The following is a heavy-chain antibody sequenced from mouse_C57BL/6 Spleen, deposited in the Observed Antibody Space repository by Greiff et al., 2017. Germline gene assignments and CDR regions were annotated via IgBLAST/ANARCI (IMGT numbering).Heavy chain of an antibody. Sequence: EVHLVESGGGLVKPGGSLKLSCAASGFTFSSYAMSWVRQTPEKRLEWVATISDGGSYTYYPDNVKGRFTISRDNAKNNLYLQMSHLKSEDTAMYYCAREEGDYYGSSYFDYWGQGTTLTVSS. V-gene: IGHV5-4*01. CDR1: GFTFSSYA. D-gene: IGHD1-1*01. J-gene: IGHJ2*01. CDR2: ISDGGSYT. CDR3: AREEGDYYGSSYFDY.